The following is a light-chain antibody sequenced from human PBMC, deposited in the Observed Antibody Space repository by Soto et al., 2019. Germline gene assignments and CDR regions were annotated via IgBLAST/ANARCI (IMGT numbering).Light chain of an antibody. J-gene: IGKJ4*01. V-gene: IGKV3-11*01. CDR2: DAS. CDR3: QQRSNWPPALT. Sequence: EIVLTQSPATLSLPPWERATLSCRASQSVSSYLAWYQQKPGQAPRLLIYDASNRATGIPARFSGSGSGTDFTLTISSLEPEDFAVYYCQQRSNWPPALTFGGGTKVDIK. CDR1: QSVSSY.